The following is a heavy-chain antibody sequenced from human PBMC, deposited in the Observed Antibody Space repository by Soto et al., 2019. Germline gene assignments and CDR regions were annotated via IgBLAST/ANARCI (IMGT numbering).Heavy chain of an antibody. CDR3: AKSRGSGNNGMDV. V-gene: IGHV3-30*18. J-gene: IGHJ6*02. D-gene: IGHD3-10*01. Sequence: PGGSLRLSCAASGPTFSSYGMHWVRQAPGKGLEWVAGIPYDGSDKYYADSVKGRFTISRDNSKNTLYLQMNSLRTEDTAVYYCAKSRGSGNNGMDVWGQGTTVTVSS. CDR2: IPYDGSDK. CDR1: GPTFSSYG.